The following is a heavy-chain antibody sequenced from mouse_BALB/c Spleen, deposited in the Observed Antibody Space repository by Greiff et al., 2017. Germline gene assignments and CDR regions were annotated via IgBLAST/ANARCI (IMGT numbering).Heavy chain of an antibody. CDR1: GFSLTSYG. V-gene: IGHV2-9*02. D-gene: IGHD2-4*01. CDR2: IWAGGST. CDR3: ARIYYDYDGVSWFAY. Sequence: VKLVESGPGLVAPSQSLSITCTVSGFSLTSYGVHWVRQPPGKGLEWLGVIWAGGSTNYNSALMSRLSISKDNSKSQVFLKMNSLQTDDTAMYYCARIYYDYDGVSWFAYWGQGTLVTVSA. J-gene: IGHJ3*01.